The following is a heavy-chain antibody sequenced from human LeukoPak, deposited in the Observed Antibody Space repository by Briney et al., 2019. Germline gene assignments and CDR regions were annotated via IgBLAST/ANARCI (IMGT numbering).Heavy chain of an antibody. V-gene: IGHV5-51*01. CDR2: LYPGDSDT. CDR1: GYSFTSYW. Sequence: PGESLKISCKGSGYSFTSYWIGWVRQMPGKGLEWLGILYPGDSDTRYSPSFQGQVTISAAKTISTAYLQCSSLKASDTAMYYCARDEGDYSISSGGAYRGQGSVVTVSS. D-gene: IGHD6-6*01. J-gene: IGHJ4*02. CDR3: ARDEGDYSISSGGAY.